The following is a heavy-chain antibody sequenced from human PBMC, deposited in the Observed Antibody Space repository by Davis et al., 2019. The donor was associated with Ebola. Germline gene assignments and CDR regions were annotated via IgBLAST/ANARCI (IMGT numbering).Heavy chain of an antibody. D-gene: IGHD1-1*01. J-gene: IGHJ3*02. CDR1: GYIFTAYA. CDR2: INVGSDRT. V-gene: IGHV1-3*01. Sequence: AASVKVSCKASGYIFTAYALHWVRQAPGQSLEWMGWINVGSDRTKYSEKFQGRVTITRDTSASTAYLEVNRLRSEDTADYYCARSVFQLGEARTDAFEIWGQGTTVIVSS. CDR3: ARSVFQLGEARTDAFEI.